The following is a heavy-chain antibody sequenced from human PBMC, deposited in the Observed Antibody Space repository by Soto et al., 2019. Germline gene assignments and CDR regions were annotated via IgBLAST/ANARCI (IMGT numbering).Heavy chain of an antibody. J-gene: IGHJ6*03. CDR3: ARSRYCSSTSCYQRYYYYYYMDV. CDR2: IYSGGST. Sequence: PGGSLRLSWAASGFTFSSYAMSWVRQAPGKGLEWVSVIYSGGSTYYADSVKGRFTISRDNSKNTLYLQMNSLRAEDTAVYYCARSRYCSSTSCYQRYYYYYYMDVWGKGTTVTVSS. CDR1: GFTFSSYA. V-gene: IGHV3-66*01. D-gene: IGHD2-2*01.